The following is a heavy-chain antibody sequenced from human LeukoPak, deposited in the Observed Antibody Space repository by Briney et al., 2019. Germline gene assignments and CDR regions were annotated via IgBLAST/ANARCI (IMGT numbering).Heavy chain of an antibody. CDR2: IIPIFGTA. D-gene: IGHD2-15*01. V-gene: IGHV1-69*13. Sequence: ASVKVSCKASGGTFSSYAISWVRQAPGQGLEWMGGIIPIFGTANYAQKFQGRVTITADESTSTAYMELSSLRSEDTAVYYCARDGNQDNGMDVWGQGTTVTVSS. J-gene: IGHJ6*02. CDR3: ARDGNQDNGMDV. CDR1: GGTFSSYA.